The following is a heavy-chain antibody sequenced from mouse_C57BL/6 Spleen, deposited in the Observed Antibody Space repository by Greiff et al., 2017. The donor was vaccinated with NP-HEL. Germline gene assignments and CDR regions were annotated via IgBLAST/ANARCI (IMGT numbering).Heavy chain of an antibody. CDR1: GFNFKDYY. D-gene: IGHD2-2*01. J-gene: IGHJ4*01. CDR3: AKSTMVTTYAMDY. Sequence: EVKLQQSGAELVKPGASVKLSCTASGFNFKDYYMHWVKQRTEQGLEWIGRIDPEDGETKYAPKFQGKATITADTSSNTAYLQLSSLTSENTAVYYCAKSTMVTTYAMDYRGQGTSVTVSS. V-gene: IGHV14-2*01. CDR2: IDPEDGET.